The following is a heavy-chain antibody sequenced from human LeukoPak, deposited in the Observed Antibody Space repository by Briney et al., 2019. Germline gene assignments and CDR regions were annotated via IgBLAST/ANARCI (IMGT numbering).Heavy chain of an antibody. CDR3: ARDPGYYYGSGIYFSGMDV. V-gene: IGHV1-46*01. CDR1: GYTFTSYY. Sequence: ASVKVSCKASGYTFTSYYMHWVRQAPGQGLEWMGIINPSGGSTSYAQKFQGRVTMTRDTSTSTVYMELSSLRSEDTAVYYCARDPGYYYGSGIYFSGMDVWGQGTTVTVSS. J-gene: IGHJ6*02. D-gene: IGHD3-10*01. CDR2: INPSGGST.